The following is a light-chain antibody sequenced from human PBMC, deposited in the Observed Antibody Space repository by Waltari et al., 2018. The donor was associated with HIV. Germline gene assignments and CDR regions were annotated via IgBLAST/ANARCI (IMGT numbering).Light chain of an antibody. CDR3: QQYGSSPYT. CDR2: GAS. J-gene: IGKJ2*01. Sequence: EIVLTQSPGTLSMSPGDRPTLSCRASQSVSSDYLAWYQQKPGQAPRLLIYGASSRATGIPDTFAGSGSGTDFTLTISRLDPEDFAVYYCQQYGSSPYTFGQGTNLEIK. V-gene: IGKV3-20*01. CDR1: QSVSSDY.